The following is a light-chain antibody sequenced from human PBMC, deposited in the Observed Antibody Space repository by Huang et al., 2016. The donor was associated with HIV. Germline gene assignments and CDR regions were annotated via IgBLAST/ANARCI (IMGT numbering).Light chain of an antibody. V-gene: IGKV1-27*01. CDR3: QKYDSSPRT. Sequence: DIQMTQSPSSLSASVGDRVTITCRASQDISNYLAWYQLKPGTVPNVLIHATSTLQSGVPPRFSGSGSGTDFTLTISSLQPEDVGLYFCQKYDSSPRTFGQGTKVEIK. CDR1: QDISNY. CDR2: ATS. J-gene: IGKJ1*01.